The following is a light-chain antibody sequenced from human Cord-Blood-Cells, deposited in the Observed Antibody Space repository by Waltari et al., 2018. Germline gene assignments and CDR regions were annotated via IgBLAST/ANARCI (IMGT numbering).Light chain of an antibody. CDR2: DVS. CDR1: SSAVGGYNY. V-gene: IGLV2-11*01. Sequence: QSALTQPRSVSGSPGQSVTIPCTGTSSAVGGYNYVSWYQQHPGKAPKLMIYDVSKRPSGVPDRFSGSKSGNTASLTISGLQAEDEADYYCCSYAGSEVFGGGTKLTVL. J-gene: IGLJ3*02. CDR3: CSYAGSEV.